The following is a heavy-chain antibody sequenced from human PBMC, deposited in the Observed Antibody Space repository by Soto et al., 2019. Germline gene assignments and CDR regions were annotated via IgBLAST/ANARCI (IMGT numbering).Heavy chain of an antibody. J-gene: IGHJ4*02. CDR1: GGSISSGGYS. CDR3: AREGNLGRWLQPLDF. V-gene: IGHV4-30-2*01. D-gene: IGHD5-12*01. CDR2: IYQSGST. Sequence: SEILSLTCAVSGGSISSGGYSWSWIRQPPGKGLEWIGYIYQSGSTDYNPSLKSRVTISVDTSKNQFSLKLSSVTAADTAKYFCAREGNLGRWLQPLDFWGQGTLVTVSS.